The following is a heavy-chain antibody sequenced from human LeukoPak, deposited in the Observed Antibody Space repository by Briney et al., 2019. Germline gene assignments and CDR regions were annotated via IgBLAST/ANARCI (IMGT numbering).Heavy chain of an antibody. J-gene: IGHJ4*02. Sequence: GGSLRLSCAASGFTFSSYAMSWVRQAPGKGLEWVSAISGSGGSTYYADSVKGRFTISRDNSKNTLYLQMNSLRAEDTAAYYCAKSGLNYYGSGSYSPIYFDYWGQGTLVTVSS. CDR1: GFTFSSYA. CDR3: AKSGLNYYGSGSYSPIYFDY. CDR2: ISGSGGST. V-gene: IGHV3-23*01. D-gene: IGHD3-10*01.